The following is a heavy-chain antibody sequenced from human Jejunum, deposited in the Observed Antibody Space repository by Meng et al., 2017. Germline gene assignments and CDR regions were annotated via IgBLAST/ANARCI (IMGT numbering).Heavy chain of an antibody. D-gene: IGHD1-26*01. J-gene: IGHJ4*02. V-gene: IGHV1-18*01. Sequence: QVQLVQSGAEVKNPGASVKVSCKTSGYTFTSYGISWVRQAPGQGLEWMGWISVYHGNTNYAQKLQGRVTMTTDTSTSTAYMELRSLRSDDTAVYFCARDYSGTSYRYSDGWGQGTLVTVSS. CDR2: ISVYHGNT. CDR3: ARDYSGTSYRYSDG. CDR1: GYTFTSYG.